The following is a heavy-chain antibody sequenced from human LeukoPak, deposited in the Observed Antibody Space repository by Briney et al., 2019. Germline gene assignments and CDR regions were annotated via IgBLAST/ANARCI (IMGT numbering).Heavy chain of an antibody. CDR3: AKDTVKYYYDSSGYYF. J-gene: IGHJ4*02. CDR2: IGYDGSDK. Sequence: GGSLRLSCAASGVTFSNCGMHWVRQGPGKGPEWMAFIGYDGSDKFYADSVKGRFTISRDNSKNTLYLQMNSLRAEDTAVYYCAKDTVKYYYDSSGYYFWGQGTLVTVSS. D-gene: IGHD3-22*01. V-gene: IGHV3-30*02. CDR1: GVTFSNCG.